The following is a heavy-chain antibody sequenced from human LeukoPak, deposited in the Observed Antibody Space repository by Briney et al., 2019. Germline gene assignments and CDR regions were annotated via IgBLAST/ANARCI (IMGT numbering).Heavy chain of an antibody. J-gene: IGHJ3*02. D-gene: IGHD2-15*01. CDR1: GFTFNDFA. CDR3: ARKGGSRPNDAFDI. CDR2: ISWNSGSI. Sequence: ALRLSCAASGFTFNDFAMHWVRQTPGKGLEWVSGISWNSGSIGYADSVKGRFTISRDNAENSLFLQMNSLRVEDTAVYYCARKGGSRPNDAFDIWGQGTMVTVSS. V-gene: IGHV3-9*01.